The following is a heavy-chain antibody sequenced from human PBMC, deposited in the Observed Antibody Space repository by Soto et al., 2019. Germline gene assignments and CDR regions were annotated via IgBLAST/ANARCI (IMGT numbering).Heavy chain of an antibody. CDR3: AKDPQSSGWSYNWFDP. CDR2: INDRGDGT. V-gene: IGHV3-23*01. CDR1: GFIFSSYA. J-gene: IGHJ5*02. D-gene: IGHD6-19*01. Sequence: PGGSLRLSCAASGFIFSSYAMSWVRQVPDEGLEWVSTINDRGDGTYYADSVKGRFTISRDNSKNTLYLQMNSLRVEDTAVYYCAKDPQSSGWSYNWFDPWGQGTLVTVSS.